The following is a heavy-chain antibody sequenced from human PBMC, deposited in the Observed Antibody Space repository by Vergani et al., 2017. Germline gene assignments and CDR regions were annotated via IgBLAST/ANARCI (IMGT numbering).Heavy chain of an antibody. J-gene: IGHJ5*02. CDR3: ARDVATVVTPRPNWFDP. D-gene: IGHD4-23*01. CDR1: GFTFDDYA. Sequence: VQLVESGGGLVKPGGSLRLSCAASGFTFDDYAMHWVRQAPGKGLEWVSGISWNSGSIGYADSVKGRFTISRDNAKNSLYLQMNSLRAEDTAVYYCARDVATVVTPRPNWFDPWGQGTLVTVSS. V-gene: IGHV3-9*01. CDR2: ISWNSGSI.